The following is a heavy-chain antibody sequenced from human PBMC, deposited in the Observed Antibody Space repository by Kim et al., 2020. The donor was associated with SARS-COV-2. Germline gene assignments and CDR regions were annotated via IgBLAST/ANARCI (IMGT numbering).Heavy chain of an antibody. CDR1: GYSIGTGYY. CDR3: ARAHQYYDILTGYFCPHGFDI. J-gene: IGHJ3*02. Sequence: SETLSLTCTVAGYSIGTGYYWGWIRQPPGKGLEWIGSIYHSGSTYYNPSLKSRVTISVDTSKNQFSLNLSSVTAADTALYYCARAHQYYDILTGYFCPHGFDIWGQGTMVTVSS. V-gene: IGHV4-38-2*02. CDR2: IYHSGST. D-gene: IGHD3-9*01.